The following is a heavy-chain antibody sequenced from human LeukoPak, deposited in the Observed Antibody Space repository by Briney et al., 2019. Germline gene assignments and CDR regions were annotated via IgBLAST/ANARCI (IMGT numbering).Heavy chain of an antibody. J-gene: IGHJ3*02. Sequence: GGSLRLSCAASGFTFSSYSMNWVRQVPGKGLEWVSSISSSSSYIYYADSVKGRFTISRDNAKNSLYLQMNSLRAEDTAVYYCARPTWPYTLYAFDIWGQGTMVTVSS. D-gene: IGHD2-2*02. V-gene: IGHV3-21*01. CDR2: ISSSSSYI. CDR3: ARPTWPYTLYAFDI. CDR1: GFTFSSYS.